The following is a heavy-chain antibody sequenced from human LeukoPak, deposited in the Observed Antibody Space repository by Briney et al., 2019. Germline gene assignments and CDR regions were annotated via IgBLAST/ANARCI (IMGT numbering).Heavy chain of an antibody. CDR1: GGSISSYY. CDR2: IYYSGST. V-gene: IGHV4-59*01. J-gene: IGHJ4*02. Sequence: SETLSLTCTVSGGSISSYYWSWIRQPPGKGLEWIGYIYYSGSTNYNPSLKSRVTISVDTSKNQFSLKVSSVTAADTAVYYCARKRTGDQGYYFDYWGQGTLVTVSS. D-gene: IGHD1-1*01. CDR3: ARKRTGDQGYYFDY.